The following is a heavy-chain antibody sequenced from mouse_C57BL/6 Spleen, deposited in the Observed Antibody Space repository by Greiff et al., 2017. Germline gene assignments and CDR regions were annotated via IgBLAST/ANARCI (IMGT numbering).Heavy chain of an antibody. D-gene: IGHD2-3*01. CDR1: GYAFTNYM. Sequence: QVQLQQSGAELVRPGTSVKVSCKASGYAFTNYMIEWVKQRPGQGLEWIGVINPGSGGTNYNEKFKGKSTLTADKSSSTAYMQLSSLTSEDSAVYFSARNGYYYFDYWGQGTTLTVSS. V-gene: IGHV1-54*01. CDR3: ARNGYYYFDY. CDR2: INPGSGGT. J-gene: IGHJ2*01.